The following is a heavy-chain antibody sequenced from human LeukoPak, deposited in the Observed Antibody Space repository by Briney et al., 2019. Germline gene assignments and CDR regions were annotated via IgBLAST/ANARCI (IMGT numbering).Heavy chain of an antibody. V-gene: IGHV3-23*01. CDR1: GITFINYA. D-gene: IGHD3-10*01. CDR3: ARCLHDYGCLGYFDN. CDR2: ISGSGGLT. J-gene: IGHJ4*02. Sequence: PGGSLRLSCAASGITFINYAMNWVRQAPGKGLEWVSGISGSGGLTDYADSVKGRFTISRDNSRNTLYLQMNSLRAEDTAVYFCARCLHDYGCLGYFDNWGQGTLVTVSS.